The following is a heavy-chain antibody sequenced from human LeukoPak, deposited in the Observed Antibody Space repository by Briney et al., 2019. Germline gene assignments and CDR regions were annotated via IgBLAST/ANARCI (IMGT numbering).Heavy chain of an antibody. Sequence: ASVTVSCKASGYTFTSYGISWVRQAPGQGLEWMGWISAYNGNTNYAQKLQGRVTMTTDTSTSTAYMELRSLRSDDTAVYYCARSVITMIVVPGAYWYFDLWGRGTLVTVSS. D-gene: IGHD3-22*01. CDR1: GYTFTSYG. V-gene: IGHV1-18*01. CDR2: ISAYNGNT. CDR3: ARSVITMIVVPGAYWYFDL. J-gene: IGHJ2*01.